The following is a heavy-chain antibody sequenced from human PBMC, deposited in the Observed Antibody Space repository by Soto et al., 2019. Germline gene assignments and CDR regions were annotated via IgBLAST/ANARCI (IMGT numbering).Heavy chain of an antibody. J-gene: IGHJ6*02. D-gene: IGHD3-10*01. CDR1: GGSISSYY. CDR3: APQGFGPLHGLVDV. Sequence: QVQLQESGPGLVKPSETLSLSCTVSGGSISSYYWSWFRQSPGKRMEWIGYVHHSWGSSYNPSLHIRVSISLDTSKSQFSLKVTSVTATDSSVYYCAPQGFGPLHGLVDVWGQGTTVTVSS. CDR2: VHHSWGS. V-gene: IGHV4-59*08.